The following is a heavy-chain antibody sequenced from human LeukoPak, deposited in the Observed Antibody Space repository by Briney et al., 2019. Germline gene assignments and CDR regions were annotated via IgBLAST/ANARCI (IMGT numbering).Heavy chain of an antibody. Sequence: GGSLRLSCAASGFTFSSYAMHWVRQAPGKGLEWVAVISYDGSNKYYADSVKGRFTISRDNSKNTLYLQMDSLRAEDTAVYYCARDSGYYDSSGYQGAFDIWGQGTMVTVSS. V-gene: IGHV3-30-3*01. CDR1: GFTFSSYA. D-gene: IGHD3-22*01. J-gene: IGHJ3*02. CDR3: ARDSGYYDSSGYQGAFDI. CDR2: ISYDGSNK.